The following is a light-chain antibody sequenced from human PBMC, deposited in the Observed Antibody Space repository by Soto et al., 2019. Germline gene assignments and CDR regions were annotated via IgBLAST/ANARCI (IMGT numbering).Light chain of an antibody. CDR1: QSISSY. CDR3: QQRSNWPLT. Sequence: ETVLTQSPATLSLSPGERATLSCRASQSISSYLAWYQQKPGQAPRLLIYDASNRATGIPARFGGSGSGTDFTLTISSLEPEDFAVYYCQQRSNWPLTFGPGTKVDIK. J-gene: IGKJ3*01. CDR2: DAS. V-gene: IGKV3-11*01.